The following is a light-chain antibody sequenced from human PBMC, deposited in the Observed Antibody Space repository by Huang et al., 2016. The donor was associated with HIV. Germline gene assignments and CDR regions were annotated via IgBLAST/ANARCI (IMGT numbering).Light chain of an antibody. J-gene: IGKJ1*01. Sequence: DIQMTQSPSSLYASVGDRVTITCRASQDIISSLAWYQHKQGKDPKLLLYAAYTLESGVPSRFSGIGSGTDYTLTISSLQPEDFATYYCQQYYTIRAFGQGTKVEIK. CDR2: AAY. V-gene: IGKV1-NL1*01. CDR3: QQYYTIRA. CDR1: QDIISS.